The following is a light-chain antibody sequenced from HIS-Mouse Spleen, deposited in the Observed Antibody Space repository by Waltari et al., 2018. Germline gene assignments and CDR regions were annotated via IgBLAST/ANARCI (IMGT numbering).Light chain of an antibody. CDR2: AAS. J-gene: IGKJ1*01. CDR1: QGISSY. CDR3: QQSYSTPRSWT. V-gene: IGKV1-8*01. Sequence: AIRMTQSPSSLSASTGDRATITCRASQGISSYLAWYQQKPGKAPKLLIYAASTLQSGVPSRFSGSGSGTDFTLTISSLQPEDFATYYCQQSYSTPRSWTFGQGTKVEIK.